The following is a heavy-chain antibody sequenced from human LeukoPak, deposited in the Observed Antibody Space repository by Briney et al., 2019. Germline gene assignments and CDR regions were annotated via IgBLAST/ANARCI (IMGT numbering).Heavy chain of an antibody. V-gene: IGHV4-59*01. CDR2: IYYSGST. D-gene: IGHD3-3*01. CDR3: ARGLYYDFWSGYYREFDY. CDR1: GGSISSYY. Sequence: SETLSLTCTVSGGSISSYYWSWIRQPPGKGLEWIGYIYYSGSTNYNPSLKSRVTISVDTSKNQFSLKLSSVTAADTAVYYCARGLYYDFWSGYYREFDYWGQGTLVTVSS. J-gene: IGHJ4*02.